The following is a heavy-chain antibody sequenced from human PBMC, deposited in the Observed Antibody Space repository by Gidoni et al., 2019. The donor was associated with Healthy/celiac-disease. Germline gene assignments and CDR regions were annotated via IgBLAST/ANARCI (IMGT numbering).Heavy chain of an antibody. J-gene: IGHJ6*02. Sequence: EVQLVESGGGLVQPGGSLRLSCAASGFTFSSYWRSWVRQAPGKGLEWVANIKQDGSEKYYVDSVKGRFTISRDNAKNSLYLQMNSLRAEDTAVYYCARDQPSAEVFGYYYGMDVWGQGTTVTVSS. CDR1: GFTFSSYW. V-gene: IGHV3-7*01. CDR3: ARDQPSAEVFGYYYGMDV. CDR2: IKQDGSEK. D-gene: IGHD3-10*01.